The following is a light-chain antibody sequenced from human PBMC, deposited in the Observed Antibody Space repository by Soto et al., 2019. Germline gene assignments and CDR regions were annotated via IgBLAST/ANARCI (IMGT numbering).Light chain of an antibody. CDR2: EGS. CDR3: NSFRVSHLYV. J-gene: IGLJ1*01. V-gene: IGLV2-14*02. Sequence: QSALTQPASVSGSPGQSITISCTGTSSDVGSYNLVSWYQQHPGKAPKLMIYEGSKRPSGVSNRFSASKSGNTASLTISGLQAEDEADYYCNSFRVSHLYVFGTGTKVTVL. CDR1: SSDVGSYNL.